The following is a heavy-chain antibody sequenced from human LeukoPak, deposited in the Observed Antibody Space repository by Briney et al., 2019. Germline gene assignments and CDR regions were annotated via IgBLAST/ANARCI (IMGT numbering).Heavy chain of an antibody. CDR2: ISSSGTYT. V-gene: IGHV3-21*01. CDR3: ARDGVTATSVPMDV. CDR1: GFTFSTYS. D-gene: IGHD4-17*01. Sequence: GGSLRLSCAASGFTFSTYSMNWVRQAPGKGLEWVSSISSSGTYTYFAESVKGRFTVSRDNAMNSLYLQMNSLRAEDTAVYYCARDGVTATSVPMDVWGKGTTVTVSS. J-gene: IGHJ6*03.